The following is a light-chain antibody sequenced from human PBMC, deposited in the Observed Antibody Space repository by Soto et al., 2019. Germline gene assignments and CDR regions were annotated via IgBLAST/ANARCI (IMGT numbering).Light chain of an antibody. CDR2: AND. V-gene: IGLV1-44*01. J-gene: IGLJ3*02. CDR1: SSDIGSNS. CDR3: ATWSDSLKGWV. Sequence: QAVLTQPPSASRTPGQRVTIHCCGSSSDIGSNSVNWYQQLPGAAPRLLIYANDHRPSGVPDRFSASKSGTSASLAISGVRSEDEAFYYCATWSDSLKGWVFGGGTKLTVL.